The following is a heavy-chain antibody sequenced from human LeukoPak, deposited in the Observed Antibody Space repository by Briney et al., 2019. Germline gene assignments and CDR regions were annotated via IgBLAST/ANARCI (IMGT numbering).Heavy chain of an antibody. CDR1: GFTFSTYA. CDR3: AKALGVRGVFDY. Sequence: GGSLRLSCAASGFTFSTYAMHWVRQAPGKGLEWVSLVSDDGRDTYYADSVKGRFTISRDNSKNTLYLQMNSLRAEDTAVYYCAKALGVRGVFDYWGQGTLVTVSS. V-gene: IGHV3-30*04. CDR2: VSDDGRDT. D-gene: IGHD3-10*01. J-gene: IGHJ4*02.